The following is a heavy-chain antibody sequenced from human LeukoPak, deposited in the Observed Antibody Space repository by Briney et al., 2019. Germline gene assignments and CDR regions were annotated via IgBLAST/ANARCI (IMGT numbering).Heavy chain of an antibody. V-gene: IGHV4-61*02. CDR1: GGSISSGSYY. CDR3: ARVLAARLPNAFDI. CDR2: IYTSGST. Sequence: SETLSLTCTVSGGSISSGSYYWSWIRQPAGKGLEWIGRIYTSGSTNYNPSLKSRVTISVDTSKNQFSLKLSSVTAADTAVYCCARVLAARLPNAFDIWGQGTMVTVSS. J-gene: IGHJ3*02. D-gene: IGHD6-6*01.